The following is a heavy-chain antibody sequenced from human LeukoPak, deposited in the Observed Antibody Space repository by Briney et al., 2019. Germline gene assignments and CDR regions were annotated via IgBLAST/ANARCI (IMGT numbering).Heavy chain of an antibody. J-gene: IGHJ4*02. Sequence: SETLSLTCAIYGGSLSDSYWSWIRQPPGRGLEWIGEVYHTGSTNYNSSLKTRVTISVDTSKNQFSLEVTSVTAADTAVYYCARGPTRIFDYWGQGILVTVSS. CDR2: VYHTGST. V-gene: IGHV4-34*01. CDR1: GGSLSDSY. CDR3: ARGPTRIFDY.